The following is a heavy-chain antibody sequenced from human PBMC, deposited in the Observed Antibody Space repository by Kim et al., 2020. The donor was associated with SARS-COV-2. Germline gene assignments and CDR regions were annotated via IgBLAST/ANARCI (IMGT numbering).Heavy chain of an antibody. CDR1: GGSISSSSYY. CDR3: ARHEALARSNIVVVPAAIFFDY. Sequence: SETLSLTCTVSGGSISSSSYYWGWIRQPPGKGLEWIGSIYYSGSTYYNPSLKSRVTISVDTSKNQFSLKLSSVTAADTAVYYCARHEALARSNIVVVPAAIFFDYWGQGTLVTVSS. V-gene: IGHV4-39*01. D-gene: IGHD2-2*01. J-gene: IGHJ4*02. CDR2: IYYSGST.